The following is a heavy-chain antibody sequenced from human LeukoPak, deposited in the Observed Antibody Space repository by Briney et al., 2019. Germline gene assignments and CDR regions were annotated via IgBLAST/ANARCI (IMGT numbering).Heavy chain of an antibody. CDR2: FSSTGST. CDR3: ARANTAMSA. CDR1: GGSLSSYY. Sequence: SETLSLTCTVSGGSLSSYYWSWIRQPPGKGLELIAYFSSTGSTNYNPSLKSRVTISVDMSKNQFSLKLNSVTAADTAVYYCARANTAMSAWGQGTLVTVSS. V-gene: IGHV4-59*01. D-gene: IGHD5-18*01. J-gene: IGHJ5*02.